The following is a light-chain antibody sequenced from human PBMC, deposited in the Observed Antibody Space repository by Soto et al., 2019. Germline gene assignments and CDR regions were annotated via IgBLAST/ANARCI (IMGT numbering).Light chain of an antibody. CDR1: QSVSSY. J-gene: IGKJ1*01. Sequence: PGERAALSCRASQSVSSYLAWYQQKPGQAPRLLIYDASNRATGIPARFSGSGSGTDFTLTISRLEPEDFAVYFCYQYDSSPWTFGQGTKVDIK. V-gene: IGKV3-20*01. CDR3: YQYDSSPWT. CDR2: DAS.